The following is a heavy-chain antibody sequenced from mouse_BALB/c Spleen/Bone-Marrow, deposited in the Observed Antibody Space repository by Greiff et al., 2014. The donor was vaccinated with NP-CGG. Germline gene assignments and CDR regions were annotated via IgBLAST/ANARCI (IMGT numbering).Heavy chain of an antibody. D-gene: IGHD1-1*01. Sequence: VLLQQSGAELVKPGASVKSSCTASGFNIKDTYMHWVKQRPEQGLEWIGRIDPANGNTKYDPKFQGKATITADTSSNTAYLQLSSLTSEDTAVYYCARYYYGSSLFDYWGQGTTLTVSS. CDR3: ARYYYGSSLFDY. CDR1: GFNIKDTY. J-gene: IGHJ2*01. CDR2: IDPANGNT. V-gene: IGHV14-3*02.